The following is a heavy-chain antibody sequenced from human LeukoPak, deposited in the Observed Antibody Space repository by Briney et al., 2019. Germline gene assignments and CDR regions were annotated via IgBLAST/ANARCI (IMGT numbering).Heavy chain of an antibody. D-gene: IGHD3-3*01. CDR2: ISESATST. V-gene: IGHV3-11*04. CDR1: GFSFSDYS. CDR3: ARVTIFGPVKEY. J-gene: IGHJ4*02. Sequence: GGSLRLSCAASGFSFSDYSMTWIRQAPGKGLEWVSSISESATSTFYADFVKGRSTISRDNARNSLYLQMNSLRAEDTAVYYCARVTIFGPVKEYWGQGTLVTVSS.